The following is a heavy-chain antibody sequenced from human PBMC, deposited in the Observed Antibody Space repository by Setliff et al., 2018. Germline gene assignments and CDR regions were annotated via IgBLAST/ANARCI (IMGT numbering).Heavy chain of an antibody. CDR3: ARDHAPVPTARQVYYSLDV. J-gene: IGHJ6*03. CDR2: VYTTLST. CDR1: GASISNYY. D-gene: IGHD2-2*01. Sequence: KASETLSLTCSVSGASISNYYWSWIRQSPGKGLEWIGYVYTTLSTNYNPSLKSRVTMSMDTSKNQFSLRLSSVTAADTAVYYCARDHAPVPTARQVYYSLDVWGKGTTVTVSS. V-gene: IGHV4-4*08.